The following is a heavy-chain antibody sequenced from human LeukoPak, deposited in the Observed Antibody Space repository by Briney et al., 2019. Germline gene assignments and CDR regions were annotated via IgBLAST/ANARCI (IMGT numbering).Heavy chain of an antibody. CDR2: ISSSGSTI. CDR3: ATGTFEGEAFDY. CDR1: GFTFSDYY. J-gene: IGHJ4*02. D-gene: IGHD3-16*01. V-gene: IGHV3-11*01. Sequence: GGSLRLSCAASGFTFSDYYMSWIRQAPGKGLEWVSYISSSGSTIYYADSVKGRFTISRDNSKNTLYLQMNSLRAEDTAVYYCATGTFEGEAFDYWGQGTLVTVSS.